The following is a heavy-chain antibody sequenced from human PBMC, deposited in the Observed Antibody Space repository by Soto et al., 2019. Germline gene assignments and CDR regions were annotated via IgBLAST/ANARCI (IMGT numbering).Heavy chain of an antibody. D-gene: IGHD1-1*01. CDR2: TYYRTRWYN. CDR1: GDTVSGNSAS. V-gene: IGHV6-1*01. CDR3: AAATRGQLYYGLDV. Sequence: SPTRSLTCGISGDTVSGNSASWNWIRQSPSSGLEWLGRTYYRTRWYNDYAVSVKGRITINPDPSRNQFYLQVNSVTSEDTAVYYCAAATRGQLYYGLDVWGQGTTVTVSS. J-gene: IGHJ6*02.